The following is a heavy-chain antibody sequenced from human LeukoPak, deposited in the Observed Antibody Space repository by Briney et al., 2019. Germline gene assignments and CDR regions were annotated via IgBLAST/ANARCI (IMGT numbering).Heavy chain of an antibody. V-gene: IGHV4-34*01. CDR1: GESFSGYY. CDR3: ASGRGSWLYNWFDP. D-gene: IGHD6-13*01. Sequence: SETLSLTCAVYGESFSGYYWSWIRQPPGKGLEWIGEINHSGSTNCNPSLKSRVTISVDTSKNQFSLKLSSVTAADTAVYYCASGRGSWLYNWFDPWGQGTLVTVSS. CDR2: INHSGST. J-gene: IGHJ5*02.